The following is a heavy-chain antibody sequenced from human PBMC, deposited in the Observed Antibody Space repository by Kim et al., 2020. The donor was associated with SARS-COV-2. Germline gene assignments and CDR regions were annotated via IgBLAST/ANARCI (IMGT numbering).Heavy chain of an antibody. D-gene: IGHD1-26*01. J-gene: IGHJ3*02. Sequence: TNYNPSLKSRVTISVDTSKNQFSLKLSSVTAADTAVYYCARSLRREAFDIWGQGTMVTVSS. V-gene: IGHV4-34*01. CDR3: ARSLRREAFDI. CDR2: T.